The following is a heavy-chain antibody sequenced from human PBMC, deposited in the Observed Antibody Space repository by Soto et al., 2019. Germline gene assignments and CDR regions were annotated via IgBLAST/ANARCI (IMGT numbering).Heavy chain of an antibody. CDR2: ISDDGDST. CDR3: AKRSGYQEAAYLDY. CDR1: GFTFSSYS. V-gene: IGHV3-23*04. D-gene: IGHD5-12*01. J-gene: IGHJ4*02. Sequence: EVQLVESGGGLVQPGGSLRLSCAASGFTFSSYSMNWVRQAPGKGLEWVSYISDDGDSTYYADSVKGRFTISRDNSKNTLYLQMNSLRAEDTAVYYCAKRSGYQEAAYLDYWGQGTLVTVSS.